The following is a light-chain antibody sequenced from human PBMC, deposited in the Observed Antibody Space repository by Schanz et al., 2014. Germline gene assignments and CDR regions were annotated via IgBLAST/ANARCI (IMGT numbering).Light chain of an antibody. J-gene: IGLJ3*02. CDR1: SSDVGGYDF. CDR2: EVN. CDR3: SSYTSSITLV. V-gene: IGLV2-14*01. Sequence: QSALTQPASVSGSPGQSITISCTGTSSDVGGYDFVSWYQQHPDKAPKLMIYEVNKRPSGVPDRFSGSKSGNTASLTISGLQAEDEADYYCSSYTSSITLVFGGGTKLTVL.